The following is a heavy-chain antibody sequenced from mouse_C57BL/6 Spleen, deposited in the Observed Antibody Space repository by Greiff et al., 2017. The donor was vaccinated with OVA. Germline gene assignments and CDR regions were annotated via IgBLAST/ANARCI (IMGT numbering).Heavy chain of an antibody. V-gene: IGHV1-42*01. CDR3: ARWGYGFPWYFDV. D-gene: IGHD1-1*01. J-gene: IGHJ1*03. CDR1: GYSFTGYY. Sequence: EVKLMESGPELVKPGASVKISCKASGYSFTGYYMNWVKQSPEKSLEWIGEINPSTGGTTYNQKFKAKATLTVDKSSSTAYMQLKSLTSEDSAVYYCARWGYGFPWYFDVWGTGTTVTVSS. CDR2: INPSTGGT.